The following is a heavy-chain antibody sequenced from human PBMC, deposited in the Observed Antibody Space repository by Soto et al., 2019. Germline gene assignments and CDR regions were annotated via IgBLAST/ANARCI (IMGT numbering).Heavy chain of an antibody. D-gene: IGHD6-13*01. J-gene: IGHJ4*02. CDR2: IKQDGSQK. Sequence: PGGSLRLSCAASGFTLRSYWMSWVRQAPGKGLEWVANIKQDGSQKYYVDSVKGRFTISRDNAKNSVYLQMNSLRAEDTAVYYCARAVAAGGSYWGQGTLVTVSS. V-gene: IGHV3-7*01. CDR3: ARAVAAGGSY. CDR1: GFTLRSYW.